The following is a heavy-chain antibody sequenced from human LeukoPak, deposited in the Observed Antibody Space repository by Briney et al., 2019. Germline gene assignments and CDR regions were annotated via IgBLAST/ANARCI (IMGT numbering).Heavy chain of an antibody. Sequence: PSQTLSLTCTVSGGSISSGDYYWSWIRQPPGTGLEWIGYIYYSGSTYYNPSLKSRVTISVDTSKNQFSLKLSSVTAADTAVYYCARGSPDYYDSSGYSDYWGQGTLVTVSS. CDR3: ARGSPDYYDSSGYSDY. J-gene: IGHJ4*02. V-gene: IGHV4-30-4*01. D-gene: IGHD3-22*01. CDR2: IYYSGST. CDR1: GGSISSGDYY.